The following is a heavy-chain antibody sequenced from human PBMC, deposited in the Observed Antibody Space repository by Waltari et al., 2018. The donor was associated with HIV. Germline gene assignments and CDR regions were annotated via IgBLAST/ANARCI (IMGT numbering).Heavy chain of an antibody. V-gene: IGHV1-69*13. CDR1: GGSFSNNA. CDR3: ARGAASNTFNSYFDS. D-gene: IGHD6-25*01. Sequence: QVQLVQSGAEVKKPGSSVKVSCKASGGSFSNNAISWVRKAPGPGIEWMVGIIPVSGTTYYSQKFQGRVTITADVSLTTAYMDLRSLVSDDTAFYFCARGAASNTFNSYFDSWGQGVLVTVSS. J-gene: IGHJ4*02. CDR2: IIPVSGTT.